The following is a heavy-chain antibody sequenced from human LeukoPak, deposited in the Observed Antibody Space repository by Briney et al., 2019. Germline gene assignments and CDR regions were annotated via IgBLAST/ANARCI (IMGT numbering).Heavy chain of an antibody. Sequence: GSLRLSCAASGFTFSSYGMHWVRQAPGKGLEGVAFIRYDGSNKYYADSVKGRFTISRDNSKNTLYLQMNSLRAEDTAVYYCAKAGNYYDNSALDYWGQGTLVTVSS. D-gene: IGHD3-22*01. J-gene: IGHJ4*02. CDR2: IRYDGSNK. CDR1: GFTFSSYG. V-gene: IGHV3-30*02. CDR3: AKAGNYYDNSALDY.